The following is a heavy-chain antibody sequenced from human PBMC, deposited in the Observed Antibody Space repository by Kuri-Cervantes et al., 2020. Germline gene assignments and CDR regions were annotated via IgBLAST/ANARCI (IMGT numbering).Heavy chain of an antibody. CDR1: GGSVSSGSYY. CDR2: IYYSGST. Sequence: SETLSLTCTVSGGSVSSGSYYWSWIRQPPGKGLEWIGYIYYSGSTNYNPSLKSRVTISVDTSKNQFSLKLSSVTAADTAVYYCASSTGSGTFDCWGQGTLVTVSS. D-gene: IGHD1-26*01. J-gene: IGHJ4*02. CDR3: ASSTGSGTFDC. V-gene: IGHV4-61*01.